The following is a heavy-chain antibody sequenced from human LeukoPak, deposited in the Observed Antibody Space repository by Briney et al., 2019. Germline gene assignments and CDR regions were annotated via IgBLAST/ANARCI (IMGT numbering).Heavy chain of an antibody. Sequence: SVKVSCKASGGTFSSYAISWVRQAPGHGLEWMGRIIPIFGTANYAQKFQGRVTITTDESTSTAYMELSSLRSEDTAVYYCARGAQGYSYAYDYWGQGTLVTVSS. D-gene: IGHD5-18*01. CDR1: GGTFSSYA. V-gene: IGHV1-69*05. CDR3: ARGAQGYSYAYDY. CDR2: IIPIFGTA. J-gene: IGHJ4*02.